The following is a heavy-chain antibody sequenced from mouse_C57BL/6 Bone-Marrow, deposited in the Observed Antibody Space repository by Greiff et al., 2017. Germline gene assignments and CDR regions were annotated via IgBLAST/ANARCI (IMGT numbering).Heavy chain of an antibody. Sequence: EVKLLESGPELVKPGASVKMSCKASGYTFTDYNMHWVKQSHGKSLEWIGDINPNTGGTSYNQKFKGKATLPVNKSSSTAYMELRSLTSEDSAVYYCARREGRSVPGAIDYWGQGTSGTVSS. J-gene: IGHJ4*01. CDR1: GYTFTDYN. CDR3: ARREGRSVPGAIDY. D-gene: IGHD3-2*02. CDR2: INPNTGGT. V-gene: IGHV1-22*01.